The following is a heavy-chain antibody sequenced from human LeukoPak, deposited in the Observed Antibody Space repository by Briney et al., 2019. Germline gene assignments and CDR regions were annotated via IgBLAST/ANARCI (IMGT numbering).Heavy chain of an antibody. CDR2: ISHSSSTI. V-gene: IGHV3-11*01. CDR3: ARHQPKQLWSDY. Sequence: GGSLRLSCAASGFTFSYAWVNWVRQAPGKGLEWVSYISHSSSTIYYADSVKGRFTISRDNAKNSLYLQMNSLRAEDTAVYYCARHQPKQLWSDYWGQGTLVTVSS. CDR1: GFTFSYAW. D-gene: IGHD5-18*01. J-gene: IGHJ4*02.